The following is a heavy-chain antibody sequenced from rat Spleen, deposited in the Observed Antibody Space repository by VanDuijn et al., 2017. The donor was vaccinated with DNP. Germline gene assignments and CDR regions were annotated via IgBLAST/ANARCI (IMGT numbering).Heavy chain of an antibody. CDR1: GYSITSNY. J-gene: IGHJ2*01. V-gene: IGHV3-1*01. Sequence: EVQLQESGPGLVKPSQSLSLTCSVTGYSITSNYWGWIRKFPGNKMEWMGYISYSGSTSYNPSLQSRISITRDTSKNQFFLQLNSVTTEDTATYYCARGLTLPGSLYYFDYWGQGVMVTVSS. CDR3: ARGLTLPGSLYYFDY. D-gene: IGHD1-4*01. CDR2: ISYSGST.